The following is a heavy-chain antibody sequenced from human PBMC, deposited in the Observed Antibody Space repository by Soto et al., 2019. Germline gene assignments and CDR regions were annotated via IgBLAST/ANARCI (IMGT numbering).Heavy chain of an antibody. CDR1: GYTFTVYY. V-gene: IGHV1-2*02. CDR2: ISPKSGGT. D-gene: IGHD3-16*01. CDR3: AIDLAQVCGGAGFDY. Sequence: QVQLVQSGAEVKKPGASVNVSCKASGYTFTVYYMHWVRQAPGQGLEWMWWISPKSGGTMYPQKFQGSVTITWDTYISTAYLALTRMRSDDTAVYCCAIDLAQVCGGAGFDYWGQGTLVTVSS. J-gene: IGHJ4*02.